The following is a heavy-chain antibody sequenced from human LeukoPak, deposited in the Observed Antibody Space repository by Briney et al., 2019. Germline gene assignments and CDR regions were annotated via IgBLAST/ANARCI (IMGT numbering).Heavy chain of an antibody. J-gene: IGHJ6*02. CDR1: GGSISSYY. CDR2: IYYSGST. D-gene: IGHD3-10*01. V-gene: IGHV4-59*08. CDR3: ARRPYYYGSGSYRYYYGMDV. Sequence: SETLSLTCTVSGGSISSYYWSWIRQPPGKGLEWIGYIYYSGSTNYNPSLKSRVTISVDTSKNQFSLKLSSVTAADTAVYYCARRPYYYGSGSYRYYYGMDVWGQGTTVTVSS.